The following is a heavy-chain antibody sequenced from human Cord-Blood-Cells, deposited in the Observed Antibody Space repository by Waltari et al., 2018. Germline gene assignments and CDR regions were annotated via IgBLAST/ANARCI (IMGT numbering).Heavy chain of an antibody. CDR3: ARVRAYSSSWYDY. CDR1: GYTFTSYA. CDR2: INAGNGNT. J-gene: IGHJ4*02. Sequence: QVQLVQSGAEVKKPGASVKVSCKASGYTFTSYAMHWVRQAPGQRPEWRGWINAGNGNTKYSQKCQGRVTITRDTAASTAYMELSSLRSEDTAVYYCARVRAYSSSWYDYWGQGTLVTVSS. V-gene: IGHV1-3*01. D-gene: IGHD6-13*01.